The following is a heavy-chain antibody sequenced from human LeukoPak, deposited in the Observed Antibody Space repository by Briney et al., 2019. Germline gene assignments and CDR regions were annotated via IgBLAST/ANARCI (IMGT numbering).Heavy chain of an antibody. CDR3: VRQKGHSSSWWYFDY. V-gene: IGHV4-39*01. CDR1: TASLNNIGYY. CDR2: VNYSGYT. D-gene: IGHD6-19*01. Sequence: SETLSLTCTVSTASLNNIGYYWGWIRQPPGEGLEWLGIVNYSGYTYYNPSLRSRVSINVDTAKNQFSLKLSSVTAADTAVYYCVRQKGHSSSWWYFDYWGQGTLVTVSS. J-gene: IGHJ4*02.